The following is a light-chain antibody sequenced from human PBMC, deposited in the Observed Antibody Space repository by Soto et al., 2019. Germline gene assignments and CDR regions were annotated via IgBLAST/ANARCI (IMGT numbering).Light chain of an antibody. CDR2: EVT. J-gene: IGLJ2*01. V-gene: IGLV2-8*01. CDR1: NNDIGDYYY. CDR3: SSYAGSKFYVL. Sequence: QSALTQPPSASGSPGQSVTISCTGTNNDIGDYYYVSWYQQHPGKAPKLIIYEVTKRPSGVPDRFSGSKSGNTASLTVSGLQAEDEADYYCSSYAGSKFYVLFGGGTKVTVL.